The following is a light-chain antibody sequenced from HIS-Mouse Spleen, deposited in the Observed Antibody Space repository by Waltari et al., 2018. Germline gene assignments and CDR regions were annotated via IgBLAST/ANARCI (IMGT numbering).Light chain of an antibody. Sequence: SSELTQDPAVSVALGQTVRITCQGDSLRSYYASWYQQKPGQAPGLVIHGKNNRPSGIPDRFSGSRSGNTASLTITGAQAEDEADYYCNSRDSSGNHVVFGGGTKLTVL. CDR2: GKN. V-gene: IGLV3-19*01. CDR1: SLRSYY. CDR3: NSRDSSGNHVV. J-gene: IGLJ2*01.